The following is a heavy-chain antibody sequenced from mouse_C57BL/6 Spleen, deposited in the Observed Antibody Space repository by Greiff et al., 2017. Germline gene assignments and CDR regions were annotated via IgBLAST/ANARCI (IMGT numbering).Heavy chain of an antibody. Sequence: QVQLQQSGPELVKPGASVKLSCKASGYTFTSYDINWVQQRPGQGLEWIGWIYPRDGSTKYNEKFKGKATLTVDTSSSTAYMELHSLTSEDSAVYFCARWGYDYGNYYFDYWGQGTTLTVSS. D-gene: IGHD2-4*01. J-gene: IGHJ2*01. CDR3: ARWGYDYGNYYFDY. V-gene: IGHV1-85*01. CDR1: GYTFTSYD. CDR2: IYPRDGST.